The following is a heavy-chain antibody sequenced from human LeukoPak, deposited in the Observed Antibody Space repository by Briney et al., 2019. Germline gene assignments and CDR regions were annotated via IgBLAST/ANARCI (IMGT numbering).Heavy chain of an antibody. CDR3: ARGLTATGSLFDP. J-gene: IGHJ5*02. V-gene: IGHV3-30-3*01. CDR1: GFTVSSYV. Sequence: PGGSLRLSCAASGFTVSSYVMHWGRLAPGKGLEWGAIMSYSGSNKYYADSVKGRFTISRDNSKNKLFLQMNSLRAEDSAVYYCARGLTATGSLFDPWGQGTLVTVSS. D-gene: IGHD3-9*01. CDR2: MSYSGSNK.